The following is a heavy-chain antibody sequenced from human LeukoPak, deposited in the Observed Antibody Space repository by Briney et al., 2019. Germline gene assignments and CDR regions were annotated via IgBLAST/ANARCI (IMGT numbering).Heavy chain of an antibody. V-gene: IGHV3-23*01. CDR1: GFTFATYA. D-gene: IGHD3-10*01. Sequence: GGSLRLSCAASGFTFATYATSWVRQAPGKGLEWVSSISGGGGLTYYADSVKGRFTISRDNSKNTLYLQMNSLRAEDTAVYYCAKSPTSSGSYYSPLYFDYWGQGTLVTVSS. CDR3: AKSPTSSGSYYSPLYFDY. J-gene: IGHJ4*02. CDR2: ISGGGGLT.